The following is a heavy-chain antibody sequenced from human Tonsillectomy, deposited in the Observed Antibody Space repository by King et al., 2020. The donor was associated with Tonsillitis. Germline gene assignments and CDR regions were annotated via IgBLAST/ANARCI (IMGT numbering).Heavy chain of an antibody. CDR2: IYPVDSDT. CDR1: GYNFASTW. Sequence: VQLVESGAEVKKPGESLKISCQGSGYNFASTWIGWVRQMPGQGLEWMGIIYPVDSDTRYSPSFQVQDTITADTSISTAYLHWSSLKASDTAMYYCARQGASVTRFYYYDHMDVWGNGTTVTVSS. V-gene: IGHV5-51*01. D-gene: IGHD2-21*02. J-gene: IGHJ6*03. CDR3: ARQGASVTRFYYYDHMDV.